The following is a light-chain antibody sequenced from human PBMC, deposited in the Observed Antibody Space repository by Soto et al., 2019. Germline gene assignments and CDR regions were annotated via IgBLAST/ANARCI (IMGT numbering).Light chain of an antibody. J-gene: IGKJ2*01. V-gene: IGKV3-20*01. Sequence: EIVLTQSPSTLSLSPGDRAALSCRASQTVRNNYVAWYQQKPGQAPKLLIYGASSRATDIPGRFSGSGSVTYFVLIISRLEPEDFAVYHCQQYSGPVGYTFGQVTKLEI. CDR1: QTVRNNY. CDR2: GAS. CDR3: QQYSGPVGYT.